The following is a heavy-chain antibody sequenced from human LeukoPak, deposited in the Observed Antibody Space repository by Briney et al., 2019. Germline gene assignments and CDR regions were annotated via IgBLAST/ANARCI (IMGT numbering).Heavy chain of an antibody. V-gene: IGHV3-30*18. J-gene: IGHJ4*02. Sequence: GGSLRLSCAASGFTFSSYGMHWVRQAPGKGLEWVAVISYDGSNKYYADSVKGRFTISRDNSKNTLYLQMNSLRTEDTAVYYCAKDIGYGDYGGFDYWGQGTLVTVSS. CDR3: AKDIGYGDYGGFDY. CDR2: ISYDGSNK. D-gene: IGHD4-17*01. CDR1: GFTFSSYG.